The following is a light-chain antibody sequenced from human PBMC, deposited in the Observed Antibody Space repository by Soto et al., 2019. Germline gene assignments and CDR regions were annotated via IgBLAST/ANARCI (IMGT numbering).Light chain of an antibody. CDR3: QQSYSTPVVT. CDR2: AAS. J-gene: IGKJ5*01. Sequence: DIQMTQSPSSLSASVGDRVTITCRASQSISTYLNWYQQKPGKAPKLLIYAASSLQSGVPSRFSGSGSGTAFTLTISSLQPEAFATYYCQQSYSTPVVTFGQGTRLEIK. CDR1: QSISTY. V-gene: IGKV1-39*01.